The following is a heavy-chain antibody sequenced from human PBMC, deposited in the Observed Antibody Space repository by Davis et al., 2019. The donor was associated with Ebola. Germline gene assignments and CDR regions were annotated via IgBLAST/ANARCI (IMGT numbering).Heavy chain of an antibody. V-gene: IGHV1-69*05. D-gene: IGHD5-12*01. J-gene: IGHJ4*02. CDR2: IIPIFGTA. Sequence: SVKVSCKASGGTFSSYAISWVRQAPGQGLEWMGGIIPIFGTANYAQKLQGRVTMTTDTSTSTAYMELRSLRSDDTAVYYCAKNGFSSWRIVATINFDYWGQGTLVTVSS. CDR3: AKNGFSSWRIVATINFDY. CDR1: GGTFSSYA.